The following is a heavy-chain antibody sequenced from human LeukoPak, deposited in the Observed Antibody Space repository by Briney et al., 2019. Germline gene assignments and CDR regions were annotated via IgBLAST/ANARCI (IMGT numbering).Heavy chain of an antibody. CDR1: GVSIAKTFYY. CDR2: IHTTGGT. CDR3: ARRQEGHDY. J-gene: IGHJ4*02. V-gene: IGHV4-61*02. Sequence: SETLSLTCTVSGVSIAKTFYYWSWLRQPAAKGLEWIGRIHTTGGTDYNPSLKSRVTISLDTAKNQFSLKMASVSAADTAVYYCARRQEGHDYWGQGTLVTVSS.